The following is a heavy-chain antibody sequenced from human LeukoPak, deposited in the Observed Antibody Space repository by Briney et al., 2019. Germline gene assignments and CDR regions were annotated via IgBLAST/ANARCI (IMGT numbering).Heavy chain of an antibody. V-gene: IGHV4-4*07. CDR3: AREFAPYYYDSSGYWAHAFDI. Sequence: SETLSLTCTVSGGSISGYYWSWIRQPAGKGLEWIGRIYTSWSTNYNPSLKSRVTMSVDTSKNQFSLKLSSVTAADTAVYYCAREFAPYYYDSSGYWAHAFDIWGQGTMVTVSS. CDR2: IYTSWST. J-gene: IGHJ3*02. D-gene: IGHD3-22*01. CDR1: GGSISGYY.